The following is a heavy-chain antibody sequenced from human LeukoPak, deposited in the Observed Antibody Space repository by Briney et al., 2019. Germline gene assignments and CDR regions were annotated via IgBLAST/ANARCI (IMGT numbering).Heavy chain of an antibody. Sequence: PGGSLRLSCAASGFTVSSNYMSWVRQAPGKGPEWVSVIYSGGSTYYADSVKGRFTISRDNSKNTLYLQMNSLRAEDTAVYYCARGKSSGLVRGGYFYDYWGQGTLVTVSS. CDR2: IYSGGST. CDR3: ARGKSSGLVRGGYFYDY. CDR1: GFTVSSNY. D-gene: IGHD6-19*01. J-gene: IGHJ4*02. V-gene: IGHV3-53*01.